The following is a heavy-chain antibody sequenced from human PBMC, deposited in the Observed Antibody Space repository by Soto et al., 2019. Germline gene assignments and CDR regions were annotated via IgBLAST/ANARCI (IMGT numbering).Heavy chain of an antibody. V-gene: IGHV3-30*18. CDR3: AKDLDIVVVVAATPDY. CDR1: GFIFSSYG. Sequence: QVQLVESGGGVVQPGRSLRLSCAASGFIFSSYGMHWVRQAPGKGLEWVAVISYDGSNKYYADSVKGRFTISRDNSKNTLYLQMNSLRAEDTAVYYCAKDLDIVVVVAATPDYWGQGTLVTVSS. D-gene: IGHD2-15*01. J-gene: IGHJ4*02. CDR2: ISYDGSNK.